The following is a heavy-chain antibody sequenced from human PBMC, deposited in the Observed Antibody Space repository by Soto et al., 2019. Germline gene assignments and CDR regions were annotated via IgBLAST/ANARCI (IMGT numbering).Heavy chain of an antibody. CDR1: GFTFSSYA. CDR2: ISGSGGST. D-gene: IGHD2-2*01. J-gene: IGHJ6*03. Sequence: GGSLRLSCAASGFTFSSYAMSWVRQAPGKGLEWVSAISGSGGSTYYADSVKGRFTISRDNSKNTLYLQMNSLRAEDTAVYYCAKDVVVVPAAMSYYYYYMDVWGKGNTVTVSS. CDR3: AKDVVVVPAAMSYYYYYMDV. V-gene: IGHV3-23*01.